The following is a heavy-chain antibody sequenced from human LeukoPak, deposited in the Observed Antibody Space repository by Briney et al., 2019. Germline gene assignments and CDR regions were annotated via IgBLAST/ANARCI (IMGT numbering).Heavy chain of an antibody. D-gene: IGHD5-24*01. CDR2: IYSGDLDA. CDR1: GDTFTNYW. J-gene: IGHJ4*02. CDR3: ARGGRNGYRVLDQ. V-gene: IGHV5-51*01. Sequence: GESLKISCQDSGDTFTNYWIGWVRQMPGQGLEWMGSIYSGDLDARYSPSFRGQVTISVDKSINTAYLQWSSLKASDTAVYYCARGGRNGYRVLDQWGQGTLVTVSS.